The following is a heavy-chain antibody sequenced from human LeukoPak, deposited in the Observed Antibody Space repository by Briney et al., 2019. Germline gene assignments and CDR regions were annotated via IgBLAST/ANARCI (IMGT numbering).Heavy chain of an antibody. CDR1: GYTFTGYY. CDR2: INPNSGGT. J-gene: IGHJ3*02. D-gene: IGHD4-17*01. CDR3: ARALMTTVPTNAFDI. Sequence: ASVKVSCKASGYTFTGYYMHWVRQAPGQGLEWMGWINPNSGGTNYAQKFQGRVTMTRDTSISTAYMELSGLRSDDTAVYYCARALMTTVPTNAFDIWGQGTMVTVSS. V-gene: IGHV1-2*02.